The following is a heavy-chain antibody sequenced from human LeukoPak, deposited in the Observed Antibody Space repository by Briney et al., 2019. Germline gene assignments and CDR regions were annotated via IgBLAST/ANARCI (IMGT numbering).Heavy chain of an antibody. J-gene: IGHJ6*03. V-gene: IGHV3-23*01. CDR2: ISGSGVSGAGT. Sequence: GGSLRLSCVASGFTSSSYAMSWVRQAPGKGLEWVSGISGSGVSGAGTYYADSVKGRFTISRDNSKNTLYLQMNSLRAEDTAEYYCTKDRWELPKRNYMDVWGKGTTVTVSS. CDR1: GFTSSSYA. D-gene: IGHD1-26*01. CDR3: TKDRWELPKRNYMDV.